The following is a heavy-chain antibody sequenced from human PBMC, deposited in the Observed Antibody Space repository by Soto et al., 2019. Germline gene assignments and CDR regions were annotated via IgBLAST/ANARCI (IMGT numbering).Heavy chain of an antibody. CDR3: ARDLGCSGGSCYPAYFDY. J-gene: IGHJ4*02. CDR2: ISAYNGNT. Sequence: ASVKVSCKASGYTFTSYGISWVRQAPGQGLEWMGWISAYNGNTNYAQKLQGRVTMTTDTSTSTAYMELRSLRSDDTAVYYCARDLGCSGGSCYPAYFDYWGQGTLVTVSS. CDR1: GYTFTSYG. D-gene: IGHD2-15*01. V-gene: IGHV1-18*01.